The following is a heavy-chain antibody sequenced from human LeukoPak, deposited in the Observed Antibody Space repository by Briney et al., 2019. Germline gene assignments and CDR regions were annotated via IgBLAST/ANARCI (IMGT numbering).Heavy chain of an antibody. CDR1: GFTFTKYW. J-gene: IGHJ4*02. CDR3: AREVWGPEY. V-gene: IGHV3-7*01. CDR2: IKQDGSDK. Sequence: GGSLRLSCAASGFTFTKYWMTWVRQAPGKGLEWVCNIKQDGSDKNYMDSVKGRFTISRDNTKNSVYLQMSSLRAEDTAVYYCAREVWGPEYWGQGTLVTVSS. D-gene: IGHD1-14*01.